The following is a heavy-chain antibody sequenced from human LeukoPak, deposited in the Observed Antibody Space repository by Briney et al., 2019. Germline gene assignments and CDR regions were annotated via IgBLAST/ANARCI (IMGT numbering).Heavy chain of an antibody. CDR2: ISAYNGNT. CDR1: GYTFTSYG. J-gene: IGHJ4*02. Sequence: ASVKVSCKASGYTFTSYGISWVRQAPGQGLEWMGWISAYNGNTNYAQKLQGRVTMTTDTSTSTAYMELRSLRSDDTAVYYCARALGYCSSTSCYHVFDYWGQGTLVTVSS. D-gene: IGHD2-2*01. CDR3: ARALGYCSSTSCYHVFDY. V-gene: IGHV1-18*01.